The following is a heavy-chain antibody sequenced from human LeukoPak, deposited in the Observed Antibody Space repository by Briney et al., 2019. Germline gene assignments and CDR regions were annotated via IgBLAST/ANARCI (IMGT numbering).Heavy chain of an antibody. Sequence: GGSLRLSCAASGFTFSSYCMNWVRQAPGKGLEWVSSITSSSGSIYYADSVKGRFTISRDNSKNTLYLQMNSLRAEDTAVYYCAKDYDDYGDYSWFDPWGQGTLVTVSS. J-gene: IGHJ5*02. CDR3: AKDYDDYGDYSWFDP. D-gene: IGHD4-17*01. CDR1: GFTFSSYC. CDR2: ITSSSGSI. V-gene: IGHV3-21*04.